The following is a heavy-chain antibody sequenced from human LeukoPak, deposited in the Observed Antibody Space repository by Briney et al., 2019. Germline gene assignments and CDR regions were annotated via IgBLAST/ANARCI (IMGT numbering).Heavy chain of an antibody. Sequence: GGSLRLSCAASGFTVSSNYMSWVRQAPGKGLGWVSVIYSGGSTYYADSVKGRFTISRDNSKNTLYLQMNSLRAEDTAVYYCASPDVSSVGARIGSYYYMDVWGKGTTVTVSS. CDR3: ASPDVSSVGARIGSYYYMDV. V-gene: IGHV3-66*02. D-gene: IGHD1-26*01. CDR1: GFTVSSNY. J-gene: IGHJ6*03. CDR2: IYSGGST.